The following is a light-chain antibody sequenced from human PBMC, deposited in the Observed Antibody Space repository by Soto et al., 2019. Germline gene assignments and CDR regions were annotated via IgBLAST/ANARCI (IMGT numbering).Light chain of an antibody. CDR2: DAS. V-gene: IGKV1-33*01. J-gene: IGKJ4*01. Sequence: DIQMTQSPSSLSASVGDRVTITCQASQDIKNYLNWYQQKSGKAPKLLIYDASDLETGVPSRFSGSGSGTDFTFTINSLQPEDIATYYCQHYDNLPLTFGGGTKVDSK. CDR3: QHYDNLPLT. CDR1: QDIKNY.